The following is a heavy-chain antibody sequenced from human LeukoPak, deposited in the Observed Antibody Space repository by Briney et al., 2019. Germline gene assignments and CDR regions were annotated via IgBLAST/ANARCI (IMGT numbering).Heavy chain of an antibody. Sequence: SETLSLTCAVSGGSISSNSYYWGWIRQPPGKGPEWIGSIYHSGSTYYNPSLKSRVTISVDTSKNQFSLKLSSVTAADTAVYYCARGGSYLSAFDIWGQGTMVTVSS. CDR2: IYHSGST. CDR1: GGSISSNSYY. J-gene: IGHJ3*02. CDR3: ARGGSYLSAFDI. V-gene: IGHV4-39*07. D-gene: IGHD1-26*01.